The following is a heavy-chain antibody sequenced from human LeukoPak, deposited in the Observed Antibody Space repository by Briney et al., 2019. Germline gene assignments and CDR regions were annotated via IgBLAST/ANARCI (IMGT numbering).Heavy chain of an antibody. CDR2: IYYSGST. D-gene: IGHD4-17*01. V-gene: IGHV4-39*01. CDR3: ARADYEINAFDI. CDR1: GGSISSSYY. Sequence: SETLSLTCTVSGGSISSSYYWGWIRQPPGKGLEWIGSIYYSGSTYYNPSLKSRVTISVGTSKNQFSLKLSSVTAADTAVYYCARADYEINAFDIWGQGTMVTVSS. J-gene: IGHJ3*02.